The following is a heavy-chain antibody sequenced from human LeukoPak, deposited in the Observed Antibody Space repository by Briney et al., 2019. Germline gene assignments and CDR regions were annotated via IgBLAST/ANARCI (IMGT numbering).Heavy chain of an antibody. CDR2: INWNGGST. V-gene: IGHV3-20*04. CDR3: AREGSIVGATRSFDI. D-gene: IGHD1-26*01. Sequence: GGSLRLSCAASGFIFDDYGMSWVRQAPGKGLELVSGINWNGGSTVYADSVKGRFTISRDNAKNSLYLQMNSLRAEDTALYYCAREGSIVGATRSFDIWGQGTMVTVSS. J-gene: IGHJ3*02. CDR1: GFIFDDYG.